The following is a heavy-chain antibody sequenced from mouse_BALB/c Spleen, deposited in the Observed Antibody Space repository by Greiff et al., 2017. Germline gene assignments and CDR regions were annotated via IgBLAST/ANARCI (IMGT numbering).Heavy chain of an antibody. CDR1: GYTFTDYE. J-gene: IGHJ4*01. Sequence: VQVVESGAELVRPGASVTLSCKASGYTFTDYEMHWVKQTPVHGLEWIGAIDPETGGTAYNQKFKGKATLTADKSSSTAYMELRSLTSEDSAVYYCTRKLYYAMDYWGQGTSVTVSS. V-gene: IGHV1-15*01. CDR3: TRKLYYAMDY. CDR2: IDPETGGT.